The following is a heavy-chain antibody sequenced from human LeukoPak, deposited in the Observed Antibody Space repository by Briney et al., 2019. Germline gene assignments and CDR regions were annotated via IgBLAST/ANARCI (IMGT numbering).Heavy chain of an antibody. CDR3: ARVATYYTAMVL. V-gene: IGHV1-8*01. CDR1: GYTFTSYD. CDR2: MNPNSGNT. D-gene: IGHD5-18*01. J-gene: IGHJ4*02. Sequence: GASVKVSCKASGYTFTSYDINWVRQATGQGLEWMGWMNPNSGNTGYAQKFQGRVTMTRNTSISTAYMELSSLRSEDTAVYYCARVATYYTAMVLWGQGTLVTVSS.